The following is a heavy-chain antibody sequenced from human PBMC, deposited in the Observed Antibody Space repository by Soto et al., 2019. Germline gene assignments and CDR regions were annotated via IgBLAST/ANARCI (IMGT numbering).Heavy chain of an antibody. D-gene: IGHD6-19*01. J-gene: IGHJ4*02. CDR3: AREYSSGWYDY. Sequence: VGSLRLSCAASGFTFSSYDMHWVRQATGKGLEWVSAIGTAGDTYYPGSVKGRFTISRENAKNSLYLQMNSLRAGDTAVYYCAREYSSGWYDYWGQGTLVTVSS. CDR1: GFTFSSYD. V-gene: IGHV3-13*01. CDR2: IGTAGDT.